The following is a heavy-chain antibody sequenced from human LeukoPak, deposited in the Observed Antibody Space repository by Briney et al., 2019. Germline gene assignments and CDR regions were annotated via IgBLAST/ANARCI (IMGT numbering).Heavy chain of an antibody. Sequence: GGSLRLSCAASGFTFSTRWMSWVRQAPGKGLEWVANINEDGSEKNYVESLKGRFTISRDNAKNSLYLQMNSLRAEDTALYYCARELGSYEGGYYGMDVWGQGATVTVSS. CDR1: GFTFSTRW. CDR2: INEDGSEK. CDR3: ARELGSYEGGYYGMDV. V-gene: IGHV3-7*01. D-gene: IGHD1-26*01. J-gene: IGHJ6*02.